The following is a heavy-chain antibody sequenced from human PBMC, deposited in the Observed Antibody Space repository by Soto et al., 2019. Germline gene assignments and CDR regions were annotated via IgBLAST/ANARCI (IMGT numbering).Heavy chain of an antibody. Sequence: VSPRLSCAAPDFTFSNSWMNWVRQAPGKGLEWLGRIKSKTDGGTTDYAAPVKDRFTISRDDSKNTLYLQMNSLKTEDTAVYYCTTDSEPYYYYYGMDVWGQGTTVTVSS. J-gene: IGHJ6*02. CDR1: DFTFSNSW. V-gene: IGHV3-15*07. CDR3: TTDSEPYYYYYGMDV. CDR2: IKSKTDGGTT.